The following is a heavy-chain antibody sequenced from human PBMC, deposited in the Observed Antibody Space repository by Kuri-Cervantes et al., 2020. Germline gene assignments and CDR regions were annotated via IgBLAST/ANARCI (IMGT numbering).Heavy chain of an antibody. J-gene: IGHJ6*02. CDR2: ISSSSSYI. Sequence: GESLKISCAASGFTFSSYSMNWVRQAPGKGLEWVSSISSSSSYIYYADSAKGRFTISRDNAKNSLYLQMNSLRAEDTAVYYCARERGGRSSGYYYYYGMDVWGQGTTVTVSS. D-gene: IGHD3-22*01. V-gene: IGHV3-21*01. CDR1: GFTFSSYS. CDR3: ARERGGRSSGYYYYYGMDV.